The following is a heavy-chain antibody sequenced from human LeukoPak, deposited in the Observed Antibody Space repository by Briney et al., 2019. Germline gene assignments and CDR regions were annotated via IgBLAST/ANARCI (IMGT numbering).Heavy chain of an antibody. V-gene: IGHV1-69*13. J-gene: IGHJ4*02. CDR3: ARDNGRVAGSKITFDY. CDR2: IIPIFGTA. D-gene: IGHD6-19*01. Sequence: ASVKVSCKASGGTFSSYAISWVRQAPGQGLEWMGGIIPIFGTANYAQKFQGRVTITADESTSTAYMELSSLRSEDTAAYYCARDNGRVAGSKITFDYWGQGTLVTVSS. CDR1: GGTFSSYA.